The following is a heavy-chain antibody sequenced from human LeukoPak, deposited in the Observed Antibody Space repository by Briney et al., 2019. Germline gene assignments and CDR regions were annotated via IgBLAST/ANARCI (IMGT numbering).Heavy chain of an antibody. Sequence: GGSLRLSCAASGFTFSSYSMNWVRQAPGKGLEWVSTISSSGTYIYYADSVKGRFTVSRDNAKSSLYLQMNSLRADDTAVYYCACGYSAYPAGYWGQGTQVTVSS. CDR1: GFTFSSYS. J-gene: IGHJ4*02. D-gene: IGHD5-12*01. CDR3: ACGYSAYPAGY. V-gene: IGHV3-21*01. CDR2: ISSSGTYI.